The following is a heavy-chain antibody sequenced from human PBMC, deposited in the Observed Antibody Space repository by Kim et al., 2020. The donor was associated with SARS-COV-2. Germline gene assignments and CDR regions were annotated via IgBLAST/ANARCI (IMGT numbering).Heavy chain of an antibody. CDR1: GFIVSSNY. CDR2: IYSGGST. D-gene: IGHD3-9*01. V-gene: IGHV3-53*04. CDR3: ARAPPYYDILTGFREKPLGVAEAGNHYGMDV. Sequence: GGSLRLSCAASGFIVSSNYMSWVRQAPGKGLEWVSVIYSGGSTYYADSVKGRFTISRHNSKNTLYLQMNSLRAEDTAVYYCARAPPYYDILTGFREKPLGVAEAGNHYGMDVWGQGTTVTVSS. J-gene: IGHJ6*02.